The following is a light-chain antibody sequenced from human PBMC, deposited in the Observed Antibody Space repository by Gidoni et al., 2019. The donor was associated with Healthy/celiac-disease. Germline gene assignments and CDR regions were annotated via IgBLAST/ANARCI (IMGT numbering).Light chain of an antibody. CDR3: SSYTSSSTLYV. CDR1: SSDVGGYNY. Sequence: QSALTQPASVSGSPGQSITSSCTGTSSDVGGYNYVSWYQQHPGKAPKLMIYDVSNRPSGVSNRFSSSKSGNTASLTISGLQAEGEADYYCSSYTSSSTLYVFGTGTKVTVL. J-gene: IGLJ1*01. V-gene: IGLV2-14*03. CDR2: DVS.